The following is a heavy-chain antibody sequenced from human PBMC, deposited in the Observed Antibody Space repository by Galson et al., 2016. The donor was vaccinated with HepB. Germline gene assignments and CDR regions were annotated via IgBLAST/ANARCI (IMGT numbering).Heavy chain of an antibody. Sequence: SLRLSCAASGFTFTRYTMNWVRQSPGKGLEWVSSISGGSSYKYYADSVKGRFTISRDNSKNSLYLKMNSLRAKDTAIYFCARTPGYSGTWYDAFDIWGPGTIVTVSS. CDR1: GFTFTRYT. J-gene: IGHJ3*02. CDR2: ISGGSSYK. D-gene: IGHD6-13*01. CDR3: ARTPGYSGTWYDAFDI. V-gene: IGHV3-21*01.